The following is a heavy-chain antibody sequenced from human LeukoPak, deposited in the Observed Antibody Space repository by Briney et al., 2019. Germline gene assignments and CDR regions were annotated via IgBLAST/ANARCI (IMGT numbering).Heavy chain of an antibody. CDR2: INPNSGGT. J-gene: IGHJ5*02. V-gene: IGHV1-2*02. Sequence: ASVKVSCKASGGTFSSYAISWVRQAPGQGLEWMGWINPNSGGTNYAQKFQGRVTMTRDTSISTAYMELSRLRSDDTAVYYCARGNVVRGVITYNWFDPWGQGTLVTVSS. CDR3: ARGNVVRGVITYNWFDP. D-gene: IGHD3-10*01. CDR1: GGTFSSYA.